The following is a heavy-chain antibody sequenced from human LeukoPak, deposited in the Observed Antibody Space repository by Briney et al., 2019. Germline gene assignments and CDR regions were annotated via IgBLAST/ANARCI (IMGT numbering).Heavy chain of an antibody. CDR3: ARLVYDSRAYYFDY. J-gene: IGHJ4*02. D-gene: IGHD3-22*01. CDR1: GDSISNYY. Sequence: SETLSLTCTVSGDSISNYYWSWIRQPPGKGLEWIGYIRYSGSANYNPSLRSRVTTSIDTSKNQFFLKLSSVTAADTAVYHCARLVYDSRAYYFDYSGQGTLVIVSS. V-gene: IGHV4-59*08. CDR2: IRYSGSA.